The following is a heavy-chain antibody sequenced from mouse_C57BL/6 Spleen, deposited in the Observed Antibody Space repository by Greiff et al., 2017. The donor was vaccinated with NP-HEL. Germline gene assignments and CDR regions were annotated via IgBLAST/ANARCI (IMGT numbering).Heavy chain of an antibody. CDR1: GYAFSSSW. CDR2: IYPGDGDT. CDR3: APNSSGYDAMDY. J-gene: IGHJ4*01. V-gene: IGHV1-82*01. D-gene: IGHD3-2*02. Sequence: VQGVESGPELVKPGASVKISCKASGYAFSSSWMNWVKQRPGKGLEWIGRIYPGDGDTNYNGKFKGKATLTADKSSSTAYMQLSSLTSEDSAVYFCAPNSSGYDAMDYWGQGTSVTVSS.